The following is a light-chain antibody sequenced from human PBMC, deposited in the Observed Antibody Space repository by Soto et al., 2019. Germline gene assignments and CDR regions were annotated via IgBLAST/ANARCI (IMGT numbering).Light chain of an antibody. Sequence: QSVLTQPASVSGSPGQSITISCTGTSSDIGGYDYVSWYQQRPCKAPKLMIYEVRYRPSGVSNRFSGSKSCNTASLTLSGLQAEDEADYYCCSYTRTSNHYFFGSGTRSPS. J-gene: IGLJ1*01. V-gene: IGLV2-14*01. CDR3: CSYTRTSNHYF. CDR1: SSDIGGYDY. CDR2: EVR.